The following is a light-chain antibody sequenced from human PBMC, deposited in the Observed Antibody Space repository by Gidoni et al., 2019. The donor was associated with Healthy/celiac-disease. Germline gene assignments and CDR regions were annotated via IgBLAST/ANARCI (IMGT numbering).Light chain of an antibody. CDR3: MQGTHWPPYT. J-gene: IGKJ2*01. CDR1: QSLVYSDGNTY. V-gene: IGKV2-30*01. Sequence: DVVMTKSPLSLPVTLGQPASISCRSSQSLVYSDGNTYLNWCQQRPGQSPRRLIYKVSNRDSGVPDRFSGSGSGTDFTLKISRVEAEDVGVYYCMQGTHWPPYTFXXXTKLEIK. CDR2: KVS.